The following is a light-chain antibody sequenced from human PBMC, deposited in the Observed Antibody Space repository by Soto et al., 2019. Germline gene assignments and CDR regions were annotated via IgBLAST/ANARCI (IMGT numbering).Light chain of an antibody. Sequence: EVVVTQSPATLSVSPGERATLSCRASQSVSSNLVWYLQKPGQAPRPIIYDATTRATGIPVRFSGSGSGTEFTLTISSLQSEDVGVYYCQQYDNWPPKTFGGGTKVDIK. CDR1: QSVSSN. V-gene: IGKV3-15*01. CDR2: DAT. J-gene: IGKJ4*01. CDR3: QQYDNWPPKT.